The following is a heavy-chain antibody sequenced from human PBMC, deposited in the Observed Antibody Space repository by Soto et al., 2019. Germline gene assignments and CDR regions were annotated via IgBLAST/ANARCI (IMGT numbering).Heavy chain of an antibody. CDR1: GFTFSDSA. CDR3: AKGRTYFDF. J-gene: IGHJ4*02. V-gene: IGHV3-23*01. CDR2: ISDGDGDT. Sequence: EVVLLQSGGDLVQPGGSLRLSCAASGFTFSDSAMTWVRQAPGKGLEWVSDISDGDGDTHYADSVRGRFVISRDNSTNTLFLEMNSLRAEDAAVYYCAKGRTYFDFWGQGSLVTVSS.